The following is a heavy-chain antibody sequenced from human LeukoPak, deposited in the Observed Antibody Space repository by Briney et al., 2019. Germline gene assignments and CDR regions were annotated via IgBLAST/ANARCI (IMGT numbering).Heavy chain of an antibody. CDR1: GYTFTGYY. CDR2: INPNSGGT. V-gene: IGHV1-2*02. J-gene: IGHJ6*02. D-gene: IGHD6-13*01. Sequence: ASVKVSCKASGYTFTGYYMHWVRQAPGQGLEWMGWINPNSGGTNYAQKFQGRVTMTRYTSISTAYMELSRLGSDDTAVYYCARAFRAGTRYYYGMDVWGQGTTVTVSS. CDR3: ARAFRAGTRYYYGMDV.